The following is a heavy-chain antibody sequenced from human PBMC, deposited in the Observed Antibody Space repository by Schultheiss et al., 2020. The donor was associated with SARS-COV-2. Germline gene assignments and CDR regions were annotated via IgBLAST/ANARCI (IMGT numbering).Heavy chain of an antibody. V-gene: IGHV3-53*01. CDR3: ALVWYSSSRAS. CDR2: IYSGGST. D-gene: IGHD6-6*01. J-gene: IGHJ5*02. CDR1: GFTVSSNY. Sequence: GGSLRLSCAASGFTVSSNYMSWVRQAPGKGLEWVSVIYSGGSTYYADSVKGRFTISRDNSKNTLYLQMNSLRAEDTAVYYCALVWYSSSRASWGQGTRVTVSA.